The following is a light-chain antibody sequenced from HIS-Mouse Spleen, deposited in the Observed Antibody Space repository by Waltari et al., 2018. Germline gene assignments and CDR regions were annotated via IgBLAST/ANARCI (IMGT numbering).Light chain of an antibody. CDR2: EDN. J-gene: IGLJ2*01. Sequence: NFMLTQPHSVSESPGKTVTISCTRSSVSLASTYVQWYQQRPGSAPTTVIYEDNQRPSGVPDRFSGSIDSSSNSASLTISGLKTEDEADYYCQSYDSSNVVFGGGTKLTVL. V-gene: IGLV6-57*04. CDR3: QSYDSSNVV. CDR1: SVSLASTY.